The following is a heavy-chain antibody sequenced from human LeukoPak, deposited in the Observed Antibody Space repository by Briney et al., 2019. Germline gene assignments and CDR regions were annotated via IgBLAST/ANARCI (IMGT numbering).Heavy chain of an antibody. CDR1: GFTFSSYS. D-gene: IGHD4-17*01. J-gene: IGHJ3*02. V-gene: IGHV3-21*01. CDR3: ARAYGDYGRAAFDI. CDR2: ISSSSSYI. Sequence: GGSLRLSCAASGFTFSSYSMNWVRQAPGQGLEWVSSISSSSSYIYYAESVKGRFTISRDNAKNSLYLQMNSLRAEDTAVYYCARAYGDYGRAAFDIWGQGTMVTVSS.